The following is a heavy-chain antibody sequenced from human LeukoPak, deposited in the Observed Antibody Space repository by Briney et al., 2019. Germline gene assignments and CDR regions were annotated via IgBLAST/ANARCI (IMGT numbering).Heavy chain of an antibody. V-gene: IGHV4-61*01. CDR1: GGSISSSSYY. CDR3: ARDQGYDSSGYYPDAFDI. CDR2: IYYSGST. J-gene: IGHJ3*02. D-gene: IGHD3-22*01. Sequence: SETLSLTCTVSGGSISSSSYYWSWIRQPPGKGLEWIGYIYYSGSTYYNPSLKSRVTISVDTSKNQFSLKLSSVTAADTAVYYCARDQGYDSSGYYPDAFDIWGQGTMVTVSS.